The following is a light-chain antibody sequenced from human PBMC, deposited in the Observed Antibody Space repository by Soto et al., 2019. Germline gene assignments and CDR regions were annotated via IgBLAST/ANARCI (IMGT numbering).Light chain of an antibody. Sequence: DIQMTQSPSSLSASVGDRVTITCRASQGISTYLNCYQQKPGKAPKLLIYAASSLQSGVPSRFSGSGSETDFTLTISSLQPEEFATDFCQQSYTTPVYSFCQGTKVDIK. J-gene: IGKJ2*01. CDR2: AAS. CDR1: QGISTY. V-gene: IGKV1-39*01. CDR3: QQSYTTPVYS.